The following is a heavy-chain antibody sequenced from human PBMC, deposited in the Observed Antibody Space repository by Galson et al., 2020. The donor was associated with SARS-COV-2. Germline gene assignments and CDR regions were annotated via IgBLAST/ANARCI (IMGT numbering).Heavy chain of an antibody. J-gene: IGHJ6*02. V-gene: IGHV3-74*01. Sequence: GGSLRLSCAPPGFTFSNYWMHWARQAPGKGLVWVSRISSDGGSINYAASVKGRSPISRANPRNTLFRQMNSLRVEDTAGYVCARGDGRWGGGYYYGMDGWGQGTTVLVSS. D-gene: IGHD6-13*01. CDR1: GFTFSNYW. CDR2: ISSDGGSI. CDR3: ARGDGRWGGGYYYGMDG.